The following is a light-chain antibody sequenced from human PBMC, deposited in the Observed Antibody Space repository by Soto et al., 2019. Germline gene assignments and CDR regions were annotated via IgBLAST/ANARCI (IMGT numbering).Light chain of an antibody. V-gene: IGLV7-43*01. CDR1: TGAVTTGNY. J-gene: IGLJ2*01. CDR3: LLYYGGAHLV. CDR2: TTN. Sequence: QAVVTLEPSLTVSPGGTVTLTCASSTGAVTTGNYPSWFQQKPGQAPTTLIYTTNSRLSWTPARFSGSLLGGKAALTLSGVQPEDEADYYCLLYYGGAHLVFGGGTKLTVL.